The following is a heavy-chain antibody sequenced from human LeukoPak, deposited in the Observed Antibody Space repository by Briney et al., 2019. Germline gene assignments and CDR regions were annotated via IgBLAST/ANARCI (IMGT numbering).Heavy chain of an antibody. CDR2: ISYDGSNK. Sequence: GGSLRLSCAASGFTFSSYGMHWVRQAPGKGLEWVAVISYDGSNKYYADSVKGRFTISRDNSKNTLYLQMNSLRAEDTAVYYCAEEVLRGGAVAGLDAFDIWGQGTMVTVSS. V-gene: IGHV3-30*18. D-gene: IGHD6-19*01. CDR1: GFTFSSYG. CDR3: AEEVLRGGAVAGLDAFDI. J-gene: IGHJ3*02.